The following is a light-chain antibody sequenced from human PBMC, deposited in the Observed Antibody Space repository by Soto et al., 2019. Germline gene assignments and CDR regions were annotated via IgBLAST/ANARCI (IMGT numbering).Light chain of an antibody. J-gene: IGKJ2*01. Sequence: DIPMTQSPSSLSASVGDRVTITCRASQHITNYLNWFLQKPGKAPTLLIYDASKLETGVPSRFSGSGSGTDFTLTIRSLQPEDVGTFYCQQYDSFPYTFGQGTRLEMK. CDR1: QHITNY. V-gene: IGKV1-33*01. CDR2: DAS. CDR3: QQYDSFPYT.